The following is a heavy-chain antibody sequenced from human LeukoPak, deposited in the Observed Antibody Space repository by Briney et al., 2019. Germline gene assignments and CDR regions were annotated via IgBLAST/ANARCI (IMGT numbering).Heavy chain of an antibody. D-gene: IGHD3-22*01. V-gene: IGHV4-39*01. J-gene: IGHJ5*02. CDR3: ARQRYYDTSGIGWFDP. CDR1: GGSISSSNYY. Sequence: SETLSLICTVSGGSISSSNYYWGWIRQPPGKGLEWIGSLHYSGFTYYNPSLKSRVTISVDTSKSQFSLKLSSVTAADTAVYYCARQRYYDTSGIGWFDPWGQGALVTVSS. CDR2: LHYSGFT.